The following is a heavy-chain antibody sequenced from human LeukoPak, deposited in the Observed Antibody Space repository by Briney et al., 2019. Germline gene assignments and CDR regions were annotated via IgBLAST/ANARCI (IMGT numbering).Heavy chain of an antibody. V-gene: IGHV4-59*01. CDR3: ATDMSGRIDY. Sequence: PSEALSLTCTVSGGSISSYYWSWIRQPPGKGLEWIGYIYYSGSTNYNPSLKSRVTISEDTSKNQFSLKLSSVTAADTAVYYCATDMSGRIDYWGQGTLVTVSS. J-gene: IGHJ4*02. CDR2: IYYSGST. CDR1: GGSISSYY. D-gene: IGHD2-8*02.